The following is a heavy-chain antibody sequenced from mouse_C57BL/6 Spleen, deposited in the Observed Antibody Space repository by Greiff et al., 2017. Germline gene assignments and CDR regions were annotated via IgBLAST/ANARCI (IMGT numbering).Heavy chain of an antibody. CDR1: GYSITSGYY. J-gene: IGHJ2*01. CDR2: ISYDGSN. Sequence: EVQVVESGPGLVKPSQSLSLTCSVTGYSITSGYYWNWIRQFPGNKLEWMGYISYDGSNNYNPSLKNRISITRDTSKNQFFLKLNSVTTEDTATYYCAREGVYYYDYFDYWGQGTTLTVSS. D-gene: IGHD1-1*01. CDR3: AREGVYYYDYFDY. V-gene: IGHV3-6*01.